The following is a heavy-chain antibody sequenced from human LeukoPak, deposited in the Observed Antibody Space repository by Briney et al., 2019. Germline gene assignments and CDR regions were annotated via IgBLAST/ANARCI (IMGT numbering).Heavy chain of an antibody. D-gene: IGHD4-17*01. J-gene: IGHJ4*02. Sequence: SETLSLTCTVSGGSISSYYWSWIRQPPGKGLEWIGYIYYSGSTNYNPSLKSRVTIPVDTSKNQFSLKLSSVTAADTAVYYCAREIRMTTVTTGRYYFDYWGQGTLVTVSS. CDR2: IYYSGST. V-gene: IGHV4-59*01. CDR1: GGSISSYY. CDR3: AREIRMTTVTTGRYYFDY.